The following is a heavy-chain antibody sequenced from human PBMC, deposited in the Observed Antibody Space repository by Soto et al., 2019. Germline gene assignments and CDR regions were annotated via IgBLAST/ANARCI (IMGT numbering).Heavy chain of an antibody. CDR3: AREVQVHIPAFGS. CDR1: GGTFNTYA. J-gene: IGHJ4*02. V-gene: IGHV1-69*19. CDR2: ISPMFGAA. Sequence: QVQLVQSGAEMKKPGSSVKVSCQSSGGTFNTYAMNLVRQAHGQGPGWMGAISPMFGAANYPPKCQGRVTMTADESTGTSYIQLSSLTSEATVLYSWAREVQVHIPAFGSWCQGTVVTVSS. D-gene: IGHD3-16*01.